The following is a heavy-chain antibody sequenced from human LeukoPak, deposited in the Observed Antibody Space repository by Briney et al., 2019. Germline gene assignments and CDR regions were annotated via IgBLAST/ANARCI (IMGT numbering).Heavy chain of an antibody. CDR2: INSDGSST. CDR3: ARAHYCSSTSCYARFDY. Sequence: GGSLRLSCAASGFTFSSYAMSWVRQAPGKGLVWVSRINSDGSSTSYADSVKGRFTISRDNAKNTLYLQMNSLRAEDTAVYYCARAHYCSSTSCYARFDYWGQGTLVTVSS. CDR1: GFTFSSYA. D-gene: IGHD2-2*01. J-gene: IGHJ4*02. V-gene: IGHV3-74*01.